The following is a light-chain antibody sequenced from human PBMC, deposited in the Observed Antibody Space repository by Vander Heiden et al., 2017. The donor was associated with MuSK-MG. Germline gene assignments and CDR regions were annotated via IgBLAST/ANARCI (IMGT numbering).Light chain of an antibody. Sequence: DIQLTQSPSFLSASVGDRVTITCRASQGISSYLAWYQQKPGKAPKLLIYAASTLQRGVPSRFSGSGYGTEFTLTISSLQPEDFAPYYCQQRNSYSNFTFGHGTKVDIK. CDR2: AAS. CDR3: QQRNSYSNFT. CDR1: QGISSY. J-gene: IGKJ3*01. V-gene: IGKV1-9*01.